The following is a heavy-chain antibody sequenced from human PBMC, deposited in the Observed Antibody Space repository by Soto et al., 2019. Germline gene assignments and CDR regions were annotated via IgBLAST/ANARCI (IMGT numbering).Heavy chain of an antibody. CDR3: AKVVAAAGHDAFDI. CDR2: ISGSGGST. J-gene: IGHJ3*02. CDR1: GFTFSSYA. V-gene: IGHV3-23*01. Sequence: GGSLRLSCAASGFTFSSYAMSWVRQAPGKGLEWVSDISGSGGSTNYADSVKGRFTIFRDNFKKTLYLQMNSLRADDTAVYYCAKVVAAAGHDAFDIWGQGTMVTVSS. D-gene: IGHD2-15*01.